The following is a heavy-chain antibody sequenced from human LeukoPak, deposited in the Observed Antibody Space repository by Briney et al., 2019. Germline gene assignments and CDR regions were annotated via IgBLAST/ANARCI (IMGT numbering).Heavy chain of an antibody. CDR1: GFTFSSYS. V-gene: IGHV3-21*01. J-gene: IGHJ6*03. CDR3: ARDRADGRNNYYYYYMDV. Sequence: PGGSLRLSCAASGFTFSSYSMNWVRQAPGKGLEWVSSISSSSSYIYYADSVKGRFTISRDNAKNSLYLQMNSLRAEDTAVYYCARDRADGRNNYYYYYMDVWGKGTTVTISS. CDR2: ISSSSSYI.